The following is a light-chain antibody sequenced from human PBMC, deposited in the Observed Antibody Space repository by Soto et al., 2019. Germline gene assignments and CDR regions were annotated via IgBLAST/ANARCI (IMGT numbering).Light chain of an antibody. J-gene: IGKJ4*02. CDR1: QSVGTS. Sequence: EIVLTQSPATLSLSPGDRASLSCRASQSVGTSLAWYKQQPGQPPRLLIHDATYRASGVPDRFRGSGSGTAFSLSISSLEPDDFAVYYCQHRSTWPRSFGRGTKVE. V-gene: IGKV3-11*01. CDR2: DAT. CDR3: QHRSTWPRS.